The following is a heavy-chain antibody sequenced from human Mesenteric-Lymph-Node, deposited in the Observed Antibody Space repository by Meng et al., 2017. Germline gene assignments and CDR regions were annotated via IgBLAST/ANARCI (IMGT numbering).Heavy chain of an antibody. CDR1: GGSFSGYY. Sequence: GAVLLKPSQSLALPGGVFGGSFSGYYWSWIRQPPGKGLEWIGEINHSGSTNYTPSLKSRVTMSVDTSQNQFSLKLSSVTAEDTAVYYCAKERFLYYGSTPNWFDPWGQGTLVTVSS. D-gene: IGHD3-10*01. J-gene: IGHJ5*02. V-gene: IGHV4-34*01. CDR3: AKERFLYYGSTPNWFDP. CDR2: INHSGST.